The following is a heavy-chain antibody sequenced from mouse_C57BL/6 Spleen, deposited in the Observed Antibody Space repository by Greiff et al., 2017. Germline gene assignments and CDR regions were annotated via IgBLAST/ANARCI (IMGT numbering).Heavy chain of an antibody. J-gene: IGHJ4*01. CDR2: IFPGSGST. Sequence: QVQLQQSGPELVKPGASVKISCKASGYTFTDYYINWVKQRPGQGLEWIGWIFPGSGSTYYNEKFKGKATLTVDKSYSTAYMLLSSLSSEDSAVCFCARVYMGDAMDYWGQGTSVTVSS. V-gene: IGHV1-75*01. CDR1: GYTFTDYY. CDR3: ARVYMGDAMDY. D-gene: IGHD1-1*02.